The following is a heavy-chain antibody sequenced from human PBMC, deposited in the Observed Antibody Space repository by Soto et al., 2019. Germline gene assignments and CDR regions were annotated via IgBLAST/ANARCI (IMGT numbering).Heavy chain of an antibody. CDR2: ISAYNGNR. CDR3: ARCAEVRGVLLYYFDY. Sequence: QVQLVQSGAEVKKPGASVKVSCKASGYTFTSYGISWVRQAPGQGLERMGWISAYNGNRNYAQKLQGRVTMTTATSTSTAYMEVRSMRSDDTAVYYCARCAEVRGVLLYYFDYWGQGTLVTVSS. CDR1: GYTFTSYG. D-gene: IGHD3-10*01. J-gene: IGHJ4*02. V-gene: IGHV1-18*01.